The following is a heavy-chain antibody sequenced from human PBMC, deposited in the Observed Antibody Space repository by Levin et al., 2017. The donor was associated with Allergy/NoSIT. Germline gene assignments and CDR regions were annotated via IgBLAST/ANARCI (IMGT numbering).Heavy chain of an antibody. CDR1: GFSFSSSQ. V-gene: IGHV3-48*03. D-gene: IGHD4-17*01. CDR2: ISRSSSDI. J-gene: IGHJ4*02. Sequence: LTCAASGFSFSSSQMNWVRQAPGKGLECVADISRSSSDIYYGDSVRGRFPISRDNAKNSLYLQMNSLRAEDTAIYYCTRVHGDYASYFDYWGQGILVTVSS. CDR3: TRVHGDYASYFDY.